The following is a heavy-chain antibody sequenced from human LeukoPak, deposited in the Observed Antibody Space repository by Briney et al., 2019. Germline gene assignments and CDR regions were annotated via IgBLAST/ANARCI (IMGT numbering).Heavy chain of an antibody. Sequence: PGGSLRLSCAASGFTFSSYWMSWVRQAPGKGLEWVANIKQDGSEKYYVDSVKGRFTISRDNAKNSLYLQMNSLRAEDTAVYYCARDNRFSEYKGATSDYWGQGTLVTVSS. CDR3: ARDNRFSEYKGATSDY. V-gene: IGHV3-7*01. CDR2: IKQDGSEK. CDR1: GFTFSSYW. J-gene: IGHJ4*02. D-gene: IGHD3-3*01.